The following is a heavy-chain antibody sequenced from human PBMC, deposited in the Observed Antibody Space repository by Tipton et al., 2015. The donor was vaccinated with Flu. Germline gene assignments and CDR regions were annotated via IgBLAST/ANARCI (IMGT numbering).Heavy chain of an antibody. Sequence: TLSLTCNVSGDSISTGSLYWNWIRQPVGKALEWIGRIYTTGSTTYNPSLKSRVTISLDTSKNQFSLKLSPVTAADTAVYYCARVPLSGDMDVWGQGTTVTVSS. CDR3: ARVPLSGDMDV. D-gene: IGHD3-3*01. CDR1: GDSISTGSLY. V-gene: IGHV4-61*02. CDR2: IYTTGST. J-gene: IGHJ6*02.